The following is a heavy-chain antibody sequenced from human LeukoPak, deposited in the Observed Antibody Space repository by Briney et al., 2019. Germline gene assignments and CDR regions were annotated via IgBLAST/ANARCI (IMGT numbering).Heavy chain of an antibody. CDR3: ARFSGIAAAGFFYYFDY. CDR1: GGSISSYY. Sequence: SETLSLTCTVSGGSISSYYWSCIRQPPGKGLEWIGYIYYSGSTNYNPSLKSRVTISVDTSKNQFSLKLSSVTAADTAVYYCARFSGIAAAGFFYYFDYWGQGTLVTVSS. J-gene: IGHJ4*02. D-gene: IGHD6-13*01. V-gene: IGHV4-59*01. CDR2: IYYSGST.